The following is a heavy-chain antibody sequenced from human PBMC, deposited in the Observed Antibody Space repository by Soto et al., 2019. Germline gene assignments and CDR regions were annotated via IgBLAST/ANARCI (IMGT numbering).Heavy chain of an antibody. CDR1: GFTFSSYG. Sequence: GGSLRLSCAASGFTFSSYGMHWVRQAPGKGLEWVAVISYDRSNKYYADSVKGRFTISRDNSKNTLYLQMNSLRAEDTAVYYCAKDLGSFNYVGYAFDIWGQGTMVTVSS. CDR2: ISYDRSNK. CDR3: AKDLGSFNYVGYAFDI. J-gene: IGHJ3*02. V-gene: IGHV3-30*18. D-gene: IGHD1-26*01.